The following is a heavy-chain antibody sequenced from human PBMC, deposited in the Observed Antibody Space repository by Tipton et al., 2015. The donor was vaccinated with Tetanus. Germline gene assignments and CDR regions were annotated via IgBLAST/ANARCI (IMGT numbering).Heavy chain of an antibody. Sequence: TLSLTCTASGGSFSNYYWNWIRQSPGRRLEWIGNIYYGGDTDYNPSLQSRATISLDTSKKLFSLRLKSVTAADTAIYYCARSHVFRFTLFGEEIPRSGRFDPWGQGTLVTVSS. J-gene: IGHJ5*02. V-gene: IGHV4-59*01. CDR1: GGSFSNYY. CDR2: IYYGGDT. CDR3: ARSHVFRFTLFGEEIPRSGRFDP. D-gene: IGHD3-3*01.